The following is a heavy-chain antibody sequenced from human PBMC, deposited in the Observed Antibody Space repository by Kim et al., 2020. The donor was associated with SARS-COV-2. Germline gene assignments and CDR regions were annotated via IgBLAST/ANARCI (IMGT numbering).Heavy chain of an antibody. J-gene: IGHJ4*02. CDR3: AKWGGDDC. CDR2: GTYR. D-gene: IGHD3-10*01. V-gene: IGHV3-30*02. Sequence: GTYRYYAVSVKGRLTIARDNSKNTLYLQMNSLRAEDTAVYYCAKWGGDDCWGQGTLVTVSS.